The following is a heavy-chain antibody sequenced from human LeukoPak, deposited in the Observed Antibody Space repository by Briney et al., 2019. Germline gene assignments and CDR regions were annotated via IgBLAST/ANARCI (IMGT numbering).Heavy chain of an antibody. CDR1: GGSISSYY. CDR2: IYTSGST. J-gene: IGHJ4*02. CDR3: ARVPTYYYGSGSYRRGPFDY. Sequence: SETLSLTCTVSGGSISSYYWSWIRQPAGKGLEWIGRIYTSGSTNYNPSLKSRVTISVDTSKNQFSLKLSSVTAADTAVYYCARVPTYYYGSGSYRRGPFDYWGQGTLVTVSS. V-gene: IGHV4-4*07. D-gene: IGHD3-10*01.